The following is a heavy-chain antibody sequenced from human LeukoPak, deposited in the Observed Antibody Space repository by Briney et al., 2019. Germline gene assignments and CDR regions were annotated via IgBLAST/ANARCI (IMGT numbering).Heavy chain of an antibody. V-gene: IGHV1-69*13. CDR3: ARGGDIVVVPAADPFDY. D-gene: IGHD2-2*01. J-gene: IGHJ4*02. CDR2: IIPIFGTA. Sequence: ASVKVSCKASGGTFSGYAISWVRQAPGQGLEWMGGIIPIFGTANYAQKFQGRVTITADESTSTAYMELSSLRSEDTAVYYCARGGDIVVVPAADPFDYWGQGTLVTVSS. CDR1: GGTFSGYA.